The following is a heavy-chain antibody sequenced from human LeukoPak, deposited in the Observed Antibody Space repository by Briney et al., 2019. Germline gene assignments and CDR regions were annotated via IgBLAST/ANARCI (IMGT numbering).Heavy chain of an antibody. D-gene: IGHD3-3*01. J-gene: IGHJ5*02. CDR1: GGSISSYY. Sequence: PSETLSLTCTVSGGSISSYYWSWIRQPPGKGLEWIGYIYYSGSTNYNPSLKSRVTISVDTSKNQFSLKPSSVTAADTAVYYCASLDYDFWSGNPWGPWGQGTLVTVSS. CDR3: ASLDYDFWSGNPWGP. CDR2: IYYSGST. V-gene: IGHV4-59*08.